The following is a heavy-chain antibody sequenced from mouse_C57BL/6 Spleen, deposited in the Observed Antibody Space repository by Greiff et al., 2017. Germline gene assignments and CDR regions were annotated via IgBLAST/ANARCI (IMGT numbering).Heavy chain of an antibody. J-gene: IGHJ2*01. CDR3: GEDSNYV. D-gene: IGHD2-5*01. Sequence: VQLQQSGPELVKPGASVKISCKASGYTFTDSYMNWVKQSHGKGLEWIGDINPNNGGTSSNQKFKGKATLTVDKSSSTAYMVLRSLTSVDSAVXYCGEDSNYVWGQGTTLTVSS. CDR2: INPNNGGT. V-gene: IGHV1-26*01. CDR1: GYTFTDSY.